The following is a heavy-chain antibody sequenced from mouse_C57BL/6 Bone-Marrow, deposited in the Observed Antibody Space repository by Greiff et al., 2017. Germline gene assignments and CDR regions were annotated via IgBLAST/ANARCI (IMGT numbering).Heavy chain of an antibody. CDR3: ARDSSGYSSAMDY. CDR2: IHPNSGST. J-gene: IGHJ4*01. V-gene: IGHV1-64*01. Sequence: VQLQQPGAELVKPGASVKLSCKASGYTFTSYWMHWVKQRPGQGLEWIGMIHPNSGSTNYNEKFKSKATLTVDKSSSTAYMQLSSLTSADSAVDCCARDSSGYSSAMDYGGQGTSVTVSS. D-gene: IGHD3-2*02. CDR1: GYTFTSYW.